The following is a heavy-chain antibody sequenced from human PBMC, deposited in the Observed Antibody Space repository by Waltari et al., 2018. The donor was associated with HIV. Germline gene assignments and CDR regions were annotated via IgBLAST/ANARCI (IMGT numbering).Heavy chain of an antibody. Sequence: EVQLVQSGAEVKKPGESLKISCKGSGYSFTSYWIGWVRQMPGKGLEWMGIIYPGDSETRYSPSFQGQVTISADKSISTAYLQWSSLKASDTAMYYCAGTLYSGYDRGYYFDYWGQGTLVTVSS. V-gene: IGHV5-51*01. CDR1: GYSFTSYW. J-gene: IGHJ4*02. CDR3: AGTLYSGYDRGYYFDY. CDR2: IYPGDSET. D-gene: IGHD5-12*01.